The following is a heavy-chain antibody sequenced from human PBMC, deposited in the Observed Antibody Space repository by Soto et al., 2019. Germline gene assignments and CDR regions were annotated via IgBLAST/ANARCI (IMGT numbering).Heavy chain of an antibody. V-gene: IGHV1-18*01. J-gene: IGHJ3*02. D-gene: IGHD3-22*01. Sequence: QVQLVQSGAEVKKPGASVKVSCKASGYTFTSYGISWVRQAPGQGLEWMGWISAYNGNTNYAQKLQGRVTMTTDTSTCTAYMELRSLRSDDTAVYYCATYYDSSGYYSGDAFDIWGQGTMVTVSS. CDR3: ATYYDSSGYYSGDAFDI. CDR1: GYTFTSYG. CDR2: ISAYNGNT.